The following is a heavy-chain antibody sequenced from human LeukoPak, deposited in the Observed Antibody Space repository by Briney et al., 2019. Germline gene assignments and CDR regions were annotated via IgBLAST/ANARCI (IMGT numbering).Heavy chain of an antibody. V-gene: IGHV3-30*18. D-gene: IGHD5-12*01. CDR1: GFTFSSYG. CDR2: ISYDGSNK. Sequence: PGRSLTLSCAASGFTFSSYGMHWVRQAPGPGLESVAVISYDGSNKYYADSVKGRFTISRDNSKNTLYLQMNSLRAEDTAVYYCAKDPSGYPGHYFDYWGQGTLVTVSS. J-gene: IGHJ4*02. CDR3: AKDPSGYPGHYFDY.